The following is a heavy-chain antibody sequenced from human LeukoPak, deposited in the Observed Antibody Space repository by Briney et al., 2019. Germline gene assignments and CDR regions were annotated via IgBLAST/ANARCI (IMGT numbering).Heavy chain of an antibody. D-gene: IGHD4-17*01. V-gene: IGHV4-34*01. J-gene: IGHJ3*02. CDR3: ARDERVTTDAFDI. CDR2: IDHSGST. Sequence: PSETLSLTCAVYGGSFSGYYWSWIRQPPGKGLEWIGEIDHSGSTNYNPSLKSRVTISVDTSKNQFSLKLSSVTAADTAVYYCARDERVTTDAFDIWGQGTMVTVSS. CDR1: GGSFSGYY.